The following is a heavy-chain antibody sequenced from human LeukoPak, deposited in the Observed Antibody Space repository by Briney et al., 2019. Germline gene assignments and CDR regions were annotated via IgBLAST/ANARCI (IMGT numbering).Heavy chain of an antibody. CDR2: ISSSGSNI. J-gene: IGHJ4*02. Sequence: GGSLRLSCAASRVTFSSNEMNWVRQAPGKGPEWVSYISSSGSNIYYADSVKGRFTISRDNAKNSLYLQMNSLRAEDTAVYYCARTLVGATNWGQGTLVTVYS. CDR3: ARTLVGATN. CDR1: RVTFSSNE. V-gene: IGHV3-48*03. D-gene: IGHD1-26*01.